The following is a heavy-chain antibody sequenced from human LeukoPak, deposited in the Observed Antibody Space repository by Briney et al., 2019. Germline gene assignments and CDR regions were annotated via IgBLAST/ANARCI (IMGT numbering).Heavy chain of an antibody. Sequence: SETLSLTCTVSGYSISSGYYWGWIRQPPGKGLEWIGSIYHSGSTYYNPSLKSRVTISVDTSKNQFSLKLSSVTAADTAAYYCARATLMGRGFFATDVTQFDYWGQGTLVTVSS. V-gene: IGHV4-38-2*02. D-gene: IGHD2-8*01. CDR2: IYHSGST. CDR1: GYSISSGYY. J-gene: IGHJ4*02. CDR3: ARATLMGRGFFATDVTQFDY.